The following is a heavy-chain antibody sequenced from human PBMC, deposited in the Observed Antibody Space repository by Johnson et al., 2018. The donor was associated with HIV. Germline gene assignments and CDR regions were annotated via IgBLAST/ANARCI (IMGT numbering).Heavy chain of an antibody. Sequence: QVQLVESGGGVVQPGRSLRLSCAASGFTFSSYAMHWVRQAPCKGLEWVAVISYDGSNKYYADSVKCRFTISRDNSKNTLYLQMNSLRAEDTAVYYCARGHMVRGVTHAFDIWGQGTMVTVSS. D-gene: IGHD3-10*01. CDR1: GFTFSSYA. CDR2: ISYDGSNK. J-gene: IGHJ3*02. CDR3: ARGHMVRGVTHAFDI. V-gene: IGHV3-30*14.